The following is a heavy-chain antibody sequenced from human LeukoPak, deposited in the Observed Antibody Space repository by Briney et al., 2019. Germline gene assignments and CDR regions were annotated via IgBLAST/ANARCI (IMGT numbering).Heavy chain of an antibody. Sequence: GGSLRLSCAASGFTFSVAAMTWVRQAPGKGLEWVSLIGASGESTYYADSVKGRFTISRDNSKNTLSLQTNSLRVEDTAVYFCAKDIQLSTWGLGTMVTVSS. CDR3: AKDIQLST. CDR1: GFTFSVAA. CDR2: IGASGEST. V-gene: IGHV3-23*01. J-gene: IGHJ3*01. D-gene: IGHD5-24*01.